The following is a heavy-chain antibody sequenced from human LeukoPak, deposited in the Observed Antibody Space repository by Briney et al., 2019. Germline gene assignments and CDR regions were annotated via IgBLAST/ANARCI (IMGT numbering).Heavy chain of an antibody. D-gene: IGHD1-26*01. V-gene: IGHV4-39*07. J-gene: IGHJ4*02. CDR2: IHYSGRT. CDR1: SGSIISNNDY. Sequence: SETLSLTCSVSSGSIISNNDYWGWIRQPPGKGLEWIATIHYSGRTYYNPSLKSRGTIFVDTSQNQFSLRLSSLTAADTAVYYCARDLIVGATGYWGQGTLVTVSS. CDR3: ARDLIVGATGY.